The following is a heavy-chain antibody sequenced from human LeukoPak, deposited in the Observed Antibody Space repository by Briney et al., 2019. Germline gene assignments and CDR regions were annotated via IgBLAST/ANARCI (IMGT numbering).Heavy chain of an antibody. V-gene: IGHV3-15*01. CDR3: TTDDDGGLDQ. CDR1: GLSFSTAW. D-gene: IGHD3-16*01. Sequence: GGSLRLSCAASGLSFSTAWMGWVRQAPGKGLEWVGRIKSKSDDGTAVYTAPVKGRFAISRDDSKDTLYLQMNRLETEDTAMYYCTTDDDGGLDQWGQGTLVTVSS. CDR2: IKSKSDDGTA. J-gene: IGHJ4*02.